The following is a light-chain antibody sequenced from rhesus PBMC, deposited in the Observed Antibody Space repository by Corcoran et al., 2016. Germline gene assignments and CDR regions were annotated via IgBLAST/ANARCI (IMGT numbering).Light chain of an antibody. V-gene: IGKV1S12*01. J-gene: IGKJ4*01. CDR3: PHYYNDPLT. CDR1: QNINSN. CDR2: TTS. Sequence: IQMTQSPSALSASVGDRVTISCRASQNINSNLAWYQQKPGKAPRLLIYTTSRLQTGVPSRFSVSGSWTYFTLTISSLQPEDSATYYCPHYYNDPLTFGGGTKVELK.